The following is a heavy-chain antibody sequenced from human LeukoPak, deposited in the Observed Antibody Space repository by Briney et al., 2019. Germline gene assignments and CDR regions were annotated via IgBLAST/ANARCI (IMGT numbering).Heavy chain of an antibody. CDR2: ISAYNGNT. D-gene: IGHD6-19*01. Sequence: GASVKVSCKASGYTFTSYGISWVRQAPGQGLEWMGWISAYNGNTNYAQKLQGRVTMTTDTSTSTAYMELRSLRSDDTAVYYCAKSEGIIAVAGPYDYWGQGTLVTVSS. CDR1: GYTFTSYG. V-gene: IGHV1-18*01. CDR3: AKSEGIIAVAGPYDY. J-gene: IGHJ4*02.